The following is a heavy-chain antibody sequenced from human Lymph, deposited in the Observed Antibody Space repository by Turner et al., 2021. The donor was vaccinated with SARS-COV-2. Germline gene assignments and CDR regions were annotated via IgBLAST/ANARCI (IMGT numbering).Heavy chain of an antibody. J-gene: IGHJ3*02. Sequence: EVQLVGYGGGLVQPGGSLRLSCAASGLTVSSNYMSWVRQAPGKGLEWVSVIYSGGSTFYADSVKGRFTISRDNSKNTLYLQMNSLRAEDTAVYYCARDFREGAFDIWGQGTMVTISS. CDR1: GLTVSSNY. V-gene: IGHV3-66*01. CDR3: ARDFREGAFDI. D-gene: IGHD3-10*01. CDR2: IYSGGST.